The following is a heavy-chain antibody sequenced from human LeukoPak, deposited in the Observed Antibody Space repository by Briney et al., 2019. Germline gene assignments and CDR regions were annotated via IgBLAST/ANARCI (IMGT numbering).Heavy chain of an antibody. Sequence: PGGSLRLSCAASGFTFSSYGMHWVRQAPGKGLEWVAVIWYDGSNKYYADSVKGRFTISRDNSKNTLYLQMNSLRAEDTAVYYCAKYTSRVWFDPWGQGTLVTVSS. CDR1: GFTFSSYG. D-gene: IGHD2-2*01. J-gene: IGHJ5*02. CDR2: IWYDGSNK. V-gene: IGHV3-33*06. CDR3: AKYTSRVWFDP.